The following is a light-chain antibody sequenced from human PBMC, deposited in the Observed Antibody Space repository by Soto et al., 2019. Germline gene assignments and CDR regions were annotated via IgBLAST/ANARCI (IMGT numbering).Light chain of an antibody. CDR1: QGISNY. J-gene: IGKJ3*01. CDR2: AAS. V-gene: IGKV1-27*01. CDR3: QRYNSVPPVT. Sequence: DIQMTQSPSSLPASVGDRVTITCRASQGISNYLAWYQQQPGKPPKLLMYAASTLQSGVPSRFSGSGSGTDFTLTISSLQPEDVATYYCQRYNSVPPVTFGPGTKVNL.